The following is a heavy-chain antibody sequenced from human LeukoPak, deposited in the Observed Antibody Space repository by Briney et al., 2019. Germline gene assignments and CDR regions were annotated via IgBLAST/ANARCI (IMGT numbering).Heavy chain of an antibody. D-gene: IGHD1-14*01. CDR1: GFTFSSYA. CDR3: AKGSGINHYHWIDP. CDR2: ISGSGGST. V-gene: IGHV3-23*01. Sequence: GGSLRLSCAASGFTFSSYAMSWVRQAPGKGLEWDSAISGSGGSTYYADSVKGRFTISRDNSKNTLDLQMSSLRAGDTAVYYCAKGSGINHYHWIDPWGQGTLVTVSS. J-gene: IGHJ5*02.